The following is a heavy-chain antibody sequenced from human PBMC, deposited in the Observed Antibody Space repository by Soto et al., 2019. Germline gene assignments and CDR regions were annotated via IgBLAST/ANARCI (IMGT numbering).Heavy chain of an antibody. CDR1: GFTFNIYT. CDR3: AKRQYYGSGSHDY. CDR2: ISNSGDRT. Sequence: PGGSLRLSCAASGFTFNIYTMSWVRQAPGKGLEWVSLISNSGDRTVYADAVKGRSTVSRDNSKNTLYLEMNSLRAEDTAVYYCAKRQYYGSGSHDYWGQGTLVTVSS. V-gene: IGHV3-23*01. J-gene: IGHJ4*02. D-gene: IGHD3-10*01.